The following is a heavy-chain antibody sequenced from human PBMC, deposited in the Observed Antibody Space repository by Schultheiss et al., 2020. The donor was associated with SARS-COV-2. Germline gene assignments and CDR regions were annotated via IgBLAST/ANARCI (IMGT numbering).Heavy chain of an antibody. D-gene: IGHD6-25*01. CDR2: IGTAGDT. CDR1: GFTFDDYA. V-gene: IGHV3-13*01. CDR3: ARGPGSL. J-gene: IGHJ6*04. Sequence: GESLKISCAASGFTFDDYAMHWVRXAPXKGLEWVSAIGTAGDTYYPGSVKGRFTISRENAKNSLYLQMNSLRAGDTAVYYCARGPGSLWGKGNTVTVSS.